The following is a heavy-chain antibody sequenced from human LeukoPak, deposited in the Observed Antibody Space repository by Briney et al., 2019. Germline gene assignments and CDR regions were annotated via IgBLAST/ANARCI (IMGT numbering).Heavy chain of an antibody. J-gene: IGHJ2*01. CDR2: IGTAGDT. CDR1: GFTFSNYD. V-gene: IGHV3-13*04. D-gene: IGHD6-13*01. Sequence: GGSLRRSCAASGFTFSNYDLHWVRQATGKGLEWVSAIGTAGDTYYPGSVKGRFTVSRENAKNSLYLQMNTLRAGDTAVYYCARRQPVVAATDPDWYFDLWGRGTLVTVPS. CDR3: ARRQPVVAATDPDWYFDL.